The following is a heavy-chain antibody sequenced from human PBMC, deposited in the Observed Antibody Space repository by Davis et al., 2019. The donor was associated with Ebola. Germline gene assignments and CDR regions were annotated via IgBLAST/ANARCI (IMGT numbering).Heavy chain of an antibody. J-gene: IGHJ5*02. CDR1: GGSFSGYY. V-gene: IGHV4-34*01. Sequence: SETLSLTCAVYGGSFSGYYWSWIRQPPGKGLEWIGEINHSGSTNYNPSLKSRVTISVDTSKNQFSLKLSSVTAADTAVYYCARFPTVTTFRYNWFDPWGQGTLVTASS. CDR2: INHSGST. D-gene: IGHD4-17*01. CDR3: ARFPTVTTFRYNWFDP.